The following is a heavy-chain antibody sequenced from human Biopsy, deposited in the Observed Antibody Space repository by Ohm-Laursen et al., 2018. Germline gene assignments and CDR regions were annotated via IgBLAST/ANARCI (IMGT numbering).Heavy chain of an antibody. Sequence: SETLSLTCTVSGDSISTYYWSWVRQPPGKGLQWIGYIYYTGNTDYNPSLQSRVTISVDTSKNHFSLRLRSMTAADTAMYYCARDRGYYSDRTVPGYFDLWGRGTLVTVSS. CDR2: IYYTGNT. CDR3: ARDRGYYSDRTVPGYFDL. V-gene: IGHV4-59*01. J-gene: IGHJ2*01. CDR1: GDSISTYY. D-gene: IGHD3-22*01.